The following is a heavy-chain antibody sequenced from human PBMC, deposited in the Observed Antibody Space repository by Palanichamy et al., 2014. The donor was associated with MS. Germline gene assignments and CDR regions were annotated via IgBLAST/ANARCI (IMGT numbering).Heavy chain of an antibody. V-gene: IGHV3-53*01. CDR2: LYSGGNT. CDR1: GFTVSSDY. Sequence: EVQLVESGGGLIQPGGSLRLSCAVSGFTVSSDYMSWVRQAPGRGLEWVSVLYSGGNTYYADSVKGRFTISRDNSKNTLYLQMNSLRAEDTAVYYCARHDWFDPWGRGTLVTVSS. CDR3: ARHDWFDP. J-gene: IGHJ5*02.